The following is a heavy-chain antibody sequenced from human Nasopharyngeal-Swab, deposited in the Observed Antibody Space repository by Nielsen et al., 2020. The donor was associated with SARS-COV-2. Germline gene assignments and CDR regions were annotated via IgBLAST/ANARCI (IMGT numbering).Heavy chain of an antibody. CDR3: ARDLNDCGGDCGGYDHYYYGMDV. J-gene: IGHJ6*02. Sequence: WLRQPPGKGLEWIGEIYHSGSTNYNPSPKSRVTISVDKSKNQFSLKLSSVTAADTAVYYCARDLNDCGGDCGGYDHYYYGMDVWGQGTTVTVSS. D-gene: IGHD2-21*02. V-gene: IGHV4-4*02. CDR2: IYHSGST.